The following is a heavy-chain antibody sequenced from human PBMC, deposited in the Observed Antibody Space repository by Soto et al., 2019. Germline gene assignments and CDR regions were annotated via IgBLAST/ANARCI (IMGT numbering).Heavy chain of an antibody. Sequence: SETLSLTCAVYGGSFSGYYWSWIRQPPGKGLEWIGEINHSGSTNYNPSLKSRVTISVDTSKNQFSLKLGSVTAADTAVYYCARGRKRTYADLVPAATGHRPGYYYYGMDVWGQGTTVTVSS. V-gene: IGHV4-34*01. CDR3: ARGRKRTYADLVPAATGHRPGYYYYGMDV. D-gene: IGHD2-2*01. CDR1: GGSFSGYY. CDR2: INHSGST. J-gene: IGHJ6*02.